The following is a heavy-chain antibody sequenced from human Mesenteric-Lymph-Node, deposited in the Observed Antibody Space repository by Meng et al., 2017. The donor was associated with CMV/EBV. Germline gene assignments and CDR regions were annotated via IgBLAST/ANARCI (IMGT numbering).Heavy chain of an antibody. Sequence: GESLKISCAASGFTVSSNYMSWVRQAPGKGLEWVSVIYSGGSTYYADSVKGRFTISRDNSKNTLYLQMNSLRAEDTAVYHCARAPFSHNNWFDPWGQGTLVTVSS. V-gene: IGHV3-53*01. J-gene: IGHJ5*02. CDR2: IYSGGST. CDR3: ARAPFSHNNWFDP. CDR1: GFTVSSNY.